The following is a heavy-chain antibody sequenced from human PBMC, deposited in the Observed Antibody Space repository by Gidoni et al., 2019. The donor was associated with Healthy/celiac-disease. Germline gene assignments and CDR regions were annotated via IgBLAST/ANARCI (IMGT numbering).Heavy chain of an antibody. CDR3: AREGGITMIVPGAFDI. Sequence: QVQLQESGPGLVKPSETLSLTCPVSGGSISSYYWSWIRQPPGKGLEWIGYIYYSGSTNYNPSLKSRVTISVDTSKNQFSLKLSSVTAADTAVYYCAREGGITMIVPGAFDIWGQGTMVTVSS. CDR1: GGSISSYY. D-gene: IGHD3-22*01. J-gene: IGHJ3*02. V-gene: IGHV4-59*01. CDR2: IYYSGST.